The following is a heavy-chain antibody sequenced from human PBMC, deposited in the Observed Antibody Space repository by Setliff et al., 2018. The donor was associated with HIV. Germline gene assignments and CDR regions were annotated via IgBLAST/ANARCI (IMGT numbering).Heavy chain of an antibody. CDR2: IHTSGTT. CDR3: ARLIHTGLLYFDY. Sequence: PSETLSLTCAVSGYSISSDYYWGWIRQPPGKGLEWIGDIHTSGTTNYNPSLQSRVTISVDTSKNQFSLKLSSVTAADTALYFCARLIHTGLLYFDYWGLGMLVTVSS. V-gene: IGHV4-38-2*01. D-gene: IGHD2-8*02. J-gene: IGHJ4*02. CDR1: GYSISSDYY.